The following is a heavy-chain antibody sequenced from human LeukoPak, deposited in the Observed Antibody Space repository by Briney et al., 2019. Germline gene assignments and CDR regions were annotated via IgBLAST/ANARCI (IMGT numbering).Heavy chain of an antibody. CDR1: GYTFTGYY. J-gene: IGHJ5*02. D-gene: IGHD3-3*01. V-gene: IGHV1-2*02. CDR2: INPNSGGT. Sequence: GASVKVSCKASGYTFTGYYMHWVRQAPGQGLEWMGWINPNSGGTNYAQKFQGRVTMTRDTSISTAYMELSRLRSDDTAVYYCARGRGDFWSGYYFGGTYDWYDPWGQGTLVTVSS. CDR3: ARGRGDFWSGYYFGGTYDWYDP.